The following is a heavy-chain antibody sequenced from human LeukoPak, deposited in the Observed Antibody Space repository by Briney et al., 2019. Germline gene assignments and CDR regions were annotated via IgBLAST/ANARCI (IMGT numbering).Heavy chain of an antibody. CDR2: IYYSGST. D-gene: IGHD3-16*01. CDR1: GGSISSSSYY. Sequence: PSETLSLTCTVSGGSISSSSYYWGWIRQPPGKWLEWIGSIYYSGSTYYDPSLKSRVTISVDTSKNQFSLKLSSVTAADTAVYYCARRPLTLGGPVDYWGQGTLVTVSS. CDR3: ARRPLTLGGPVDY. V-gene: IGHV4-39*01. J-gene: IGHJ4*02.